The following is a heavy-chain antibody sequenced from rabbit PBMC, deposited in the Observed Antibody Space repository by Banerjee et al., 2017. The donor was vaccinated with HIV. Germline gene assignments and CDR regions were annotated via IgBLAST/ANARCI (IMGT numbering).Heavy chain of an antibody. V-gene: IGHV1S45*01. Sequence: QEQLEESGGDLVKPEGSLTLTCTASGFSFSNGYVICWVRQAPGKGPEWIACIYTGDGPTYFASWVNGRFTISKTSSTTVTLQMTSLTAADTATYFCARDRDWTLDLWGQGTLVTVS. D-gene: IGHD4-2*01. CDR2: IYTGDGPT. J-gene: IGHJ4*01. CDR1: GFSFSNGYV. CDR3: ARDRDWTLDL.